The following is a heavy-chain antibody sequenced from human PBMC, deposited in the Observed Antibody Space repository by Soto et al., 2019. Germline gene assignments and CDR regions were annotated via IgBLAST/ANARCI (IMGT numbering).Heavy chain of an antibody. CDR2: IIPIFGTA. Sequence: SVKVSCKASGGTFSSYAISWVRQAPGQGLEWMGGIIPIFGTANYAQKFQGRVTITADESTSTAYMELSSLRSEDTAVYYCASDGYCSGGSCYSGVTASYYYGMDVWGQGTTVT. J-gene: IGHJ6*02. D-gene: IGHD2-15*01. CDR1: GGTFSSYA. CDR3: ASDGYCSGGSCYSGVTASYYYGMDV. V-gene: IGHV1-69*13.